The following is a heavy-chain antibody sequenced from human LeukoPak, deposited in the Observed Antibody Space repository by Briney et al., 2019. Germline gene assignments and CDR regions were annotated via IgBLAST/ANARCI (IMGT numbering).Heavy chain of an antibody. CDR1: GGSLISDDSY. V-gene: IGHV4-30-4*01. Sequence: SETPSLTCSVSGGSLISDDSYWSWIRHPPGKGLEWIGYIYYSGSTYYNPSLESQVTLSIDTSKTHFSLRLSSVTAADTAVYYCARQLSNYGDYVGAFDSWGQGTLVTVSS. CDR2: IYYSGST. D-gene: IGHD4-17*01. CDR3: ARQLSNYGDYVGAFDS. J-gene: IGHJ4*02.